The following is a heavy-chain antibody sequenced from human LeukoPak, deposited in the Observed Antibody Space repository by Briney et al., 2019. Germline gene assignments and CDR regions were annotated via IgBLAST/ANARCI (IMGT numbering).Heavy chain of an antibody. CDR2: IKPSGGSA. CDR3: AREGGSGSYSYHFDF. J-gene: IGHJ4*02. V-gene: IGHV1-46*01. Sequence: ASVKVSCKASGYTFTSYYMHRVRQAPGQGLEWMGIIKPSGGSASYAQKFQGRVTMTRDTSTSTVYMELSSLRSEDTAVYYCAREGGSGSYSYHFDFWGQGAPLTVSS. D-gene: IGHD1-26*01. CDR1: GYTFTSYY.